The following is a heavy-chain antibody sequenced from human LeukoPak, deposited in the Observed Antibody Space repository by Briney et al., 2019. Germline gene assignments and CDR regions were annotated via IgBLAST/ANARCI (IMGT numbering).Heavy chain of an antibody. CDR3: ARGSGWLRPWRGIDY. V-gene: IGHV4-59*01. J-gene: IGHJ4*02. D-gene: IGHD5-24*01. CDR2: IYYSGST. Sequence: SETLSLTCTVSGGSISSYYWSWIRQPPGTGLEWIGYIYYSGSTNYNPSLKSRGTKAVDTSNNQFSLKLSSVAAADTAVYYCARGSGWLRPWRGIDYWGQGTLVTVSS. CDR1: GGSISSYY.